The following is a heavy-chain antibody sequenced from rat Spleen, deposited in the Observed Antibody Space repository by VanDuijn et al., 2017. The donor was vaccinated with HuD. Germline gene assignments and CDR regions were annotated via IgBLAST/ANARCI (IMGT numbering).Heavy chain of an antibody. Sequence: EVRLVESGGGLVQPGRSLKLSCVASGFAFNDYWMTWIRQAPGTGLEWVASISTGGGNTYYRDSVKGRFTISRDNAKNTQYLQMDSLRSEDTAAYYCARRDFSSFIYPFFDYWGQGVMVTVSS. J-gene: IGHJ2*01. CDR3: ARRDFSSFIYPFFDY. CDR1: GFAFNDYW. D-gene: IGHD1-2*01. CDR2: ISTGGGNT. V-gene: IGHV5-31*01.